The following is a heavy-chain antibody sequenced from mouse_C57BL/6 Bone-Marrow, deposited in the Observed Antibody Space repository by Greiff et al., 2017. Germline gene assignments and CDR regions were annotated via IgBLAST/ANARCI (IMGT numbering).Heavy chain of an antibody. V-gene: IGHV1-55*01. D-gene: IGHD2-4*01. Sequence: QVHVKQSGAELVKPGASVKMSCKASGYTFTSYWITWVKQRPGQGLEWIGDIYPGSGSTNYNEKFKSKATLTVDTSSSTAYMQLSSLTSEDSAVYYCARGDYDYDGWAYWGQGTLVTVSA. CDR3: ARGDYDYDGWAY. CDR2: IYPGSGST. J-gene: IGHJ3*01. CDR1: GYTFTSYW.